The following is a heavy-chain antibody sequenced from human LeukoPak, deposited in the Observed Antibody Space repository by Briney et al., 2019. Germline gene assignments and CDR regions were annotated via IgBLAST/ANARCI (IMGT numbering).Heavy chain of an antibody. Sequence: GASVKVSCKASGYTFTSYYMHWVRQAPGQGLEWMGIINPSGGSTSYAQKFQGRVTMTRDTSTSTVYMELSSLRSEDTAVYYCARDGRTTAVGATTFDYWGQGTLDTVSS. V-gene: IGHV1-46*01. CDR3: ARDGRTTAVGATTFDY. D-gene: IGHD1-26*01. J-gene: IGHJ4*02. CDR2: INPSGGST. CDR1: GYTFTSYY.